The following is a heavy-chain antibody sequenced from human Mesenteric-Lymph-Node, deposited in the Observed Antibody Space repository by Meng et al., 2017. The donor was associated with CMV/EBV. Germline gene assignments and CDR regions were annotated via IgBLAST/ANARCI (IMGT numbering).Heavy chain of an antibody. V-gene: IGHV3-23*01. Sequence: GESLKISCAASEFSFSTYSTSWVRQAPGKGLEWVSVIGKNGLTTYYADSVKGRFTVSRDNSKNTLYLQMNGLRAEDTAVYFCAKHSALEHCGSSSCYAYFDYWGQGTLVTVSS. CDR3: AKHSALEHCGSSSCYAYFDY. D-gene: IGHD2-2*01. CDR2: IGKNGLTT. J-gene: IGHJ4*02. CDR1: EFSFSTYS.